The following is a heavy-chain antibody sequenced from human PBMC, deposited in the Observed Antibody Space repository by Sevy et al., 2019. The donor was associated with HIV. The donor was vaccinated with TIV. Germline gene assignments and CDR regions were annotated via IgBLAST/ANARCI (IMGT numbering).Heavy chain of an antibody. V-gene: IGHV3-53*01. Sequence: GGSLRLSCAASGFTVSNNYMNWVRQAPGKGLEWVSVICSDGSTYYVDSVKGRFTISRDNSKNTLFLQMNSLRADDTAVYYCARVPPYSYGFGVDYWGQGTLVTVSS. CDR3: ARVPPYSYGFGVDY. D-gene: IGHD5-18*01. J-gene: IGHJ4*02. CDR1: GFTVSNNY. CDR2: ICSDGST.